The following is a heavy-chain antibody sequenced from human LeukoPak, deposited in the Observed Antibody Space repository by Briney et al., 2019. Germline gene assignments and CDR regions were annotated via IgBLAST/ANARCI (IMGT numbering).Heavy chain of an antibody. J-gene: IGHJ6*02. CDR3: ARAYSSSSHYYGMDV. CDR2: IYSGGST. V-gene: IGHV3-53*01. CDR1: GFTVSSNY. Sequence: GGSLRLSCAASGFTVSSNYMSWVRQAPGKGLEWVSVIYSGGSTYYADSVKGRFTISRDNSKNTLYLQMNSLRAEDTGVYYCARAYSSSSHYYGMDVWGQGTTVTVSS. D-gene: IGHD6-6*01.